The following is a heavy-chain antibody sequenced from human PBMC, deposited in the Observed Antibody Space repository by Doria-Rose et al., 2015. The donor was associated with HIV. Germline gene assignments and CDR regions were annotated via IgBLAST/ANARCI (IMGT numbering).Heavy chain of an antibody. CDR1: GVSLSSPGMG. V-gene: IGHV2-26*01. CDR3: ARIKSSRWYHKYYFDF. D-gene: IGHD6-13*01. CDR2: NFSDDER. Sequence: QESGPVLVKPTETLTLTCTVSGVSLSSPGMGVSWIRQPPGKALEWLANNFSDDERSYKTSLKSRLTISRGTSKSQVVLTMTDMDPANTATYYCARIKSSRWYHKYYFDFWGQGTLVIVSA. J-gene: IGHJ4*02.